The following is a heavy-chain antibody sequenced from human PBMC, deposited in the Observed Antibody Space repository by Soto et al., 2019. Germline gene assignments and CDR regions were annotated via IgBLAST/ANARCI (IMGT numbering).Heavy chain of an antibody. CDR1: GVSVNSDYYY. D-gene: IGHD1-26*01. CDR2: IYNSGRT. Sequence: PSETLSLTCTVSGVSVNSDYYYWTWIRQPPGKGLEWIGYIYNSGRTNYNPSLKSRVSISMDTSRNQFSLKLTSVTAADTAVFYCASEYSNSPEAFNIWGQGSLVTVSS. CDR3: ASEYSNSPEAFNI. V-gene: IGHV4-61*01. J-gene: IGHJ4*02.